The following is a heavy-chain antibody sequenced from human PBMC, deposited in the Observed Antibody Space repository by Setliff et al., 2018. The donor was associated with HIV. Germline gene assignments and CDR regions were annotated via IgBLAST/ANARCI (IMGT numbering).Heavy chain of an antibody. CDR2: IYYSGST. Sequence: SETLSLTCSVSGGSTTSGGYYWSWIRQHPGKGLKYIGYIYYSGSTYYNPSLKSRVTMSIDTSTQQFFLNVTSVTAADTAVYYCAGFSYNFWVYRFDHWGQGALVTVSS. J-gene: IGHJ4*02. CDR1: GGSTTSGGYY. D-gene: IGHD3-3*01. CDR3: AGFSYNFWVYRFDH. V-gene: IGHV4-31*03.